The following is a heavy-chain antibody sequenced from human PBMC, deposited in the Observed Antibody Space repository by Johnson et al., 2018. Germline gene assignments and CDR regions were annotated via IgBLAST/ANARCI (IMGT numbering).Heavy chain of an antibody. CDR2: ISYDGSNK. J-gene: IGHJ3*02. Sequence: QVQLVESGGGVVQXGRSLGLSCAASGFTFSSYGMHWVRQAPGQGLEWVAVISYDGSNKDYADSVKGRFTISRENSKNTLYLQMNSLSAEDTAVYYCAKDGWELLAFDSWGQGTMVTVSS. V-gene: IGHV3-30*18. CDR1: GFTFSSYG. D-gene: IGHD1-26*01. CDR3: AKDGWELLAFDS.